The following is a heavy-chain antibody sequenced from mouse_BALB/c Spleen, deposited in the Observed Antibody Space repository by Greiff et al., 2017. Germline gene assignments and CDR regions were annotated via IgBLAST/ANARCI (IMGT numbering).Heavy chain of an antibody. CDR1: GYAFSSSW. Sequence: VQLQQSGPELVKPGASVKISCKASGYAFSSSWMNWVKQRPGQGLEWIGRIYPGDGDTNYNGKFKGKATLTADKSSSTAYMQLSSLTSVDSAVYFCARWSYGSSYGFAYWGQATLVTVSA. D-gene: IGHD1-1*01. CDR2: IYPGDGDT. J-gene: IGHJ3*01. CDR3: ARWSYGSSYGFAY. V-gene: IGHV1-82*01.